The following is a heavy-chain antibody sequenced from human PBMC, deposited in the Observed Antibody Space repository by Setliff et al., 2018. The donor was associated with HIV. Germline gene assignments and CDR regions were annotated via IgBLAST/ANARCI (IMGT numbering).Heavy chain of an antibody. J-gene: IGHJ4*02. CDR3: ASGDPFYDSSGYIFFPGLPDY. CDR1: GYSATAYW. Sequence: GESLKISCKGSGYSATAYWIGWVRQMPGKGLEWMGIIYPDDSKIRYSPPFQGHVTISADKSINTAYLQWSSLKASDTAMYYCASGDPFYDSSGYIFFPGLPDYWGQGTLVTVSS. D-gene: IGHD3-22*01. V-gene: IGHV5-51*06. CDR2: IYPDDSKI.